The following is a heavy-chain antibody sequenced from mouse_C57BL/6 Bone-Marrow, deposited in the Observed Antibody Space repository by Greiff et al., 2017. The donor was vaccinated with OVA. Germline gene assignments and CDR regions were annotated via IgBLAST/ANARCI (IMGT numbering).Heavy chain of an antibody. D-gene: IGHD1-1*01. CDR1: GYTFTSYG. Sequence: QVQLKQSGAELARPGASVKLSCKASGYTFTSYGISWVKQRTGQGLEWIGEIYPRSGNTYYNVKFKGKATLTADKSSSTAYMELRSRTSEDSAVYFCAREGYYGSSFYYYAMDYWGQGTSVTVSS. J-gene: IGHJ4*01. CDR2: IYPRSGNT. V-gene: IGHV1-81*01. CDR3: AREGYYGSSFYYYAMDY.